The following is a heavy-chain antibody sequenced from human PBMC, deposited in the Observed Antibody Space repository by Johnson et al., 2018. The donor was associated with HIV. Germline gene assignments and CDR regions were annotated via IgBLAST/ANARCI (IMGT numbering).Heavy chain of an antibody. CDR3: AGDGRDLVTRGSLDV. Sequence: VLLVESGGGLVQPGGSLRLSCASSGITVGTNYMSWVRQAPGKGLEWVSVIFSVGDVYYADSVKGRFTISRDNSKNMVYLQMNSLRPEDTAVYYCAGDGRDLVTRGSLDVWGQGTVVTASS. D-gene: IGHD3-9*01. J-gene: IGHJ3*01. CDR1: GITVGTNY. CDR2: IFSVGDV. V-gene: IGHV3-66*02.